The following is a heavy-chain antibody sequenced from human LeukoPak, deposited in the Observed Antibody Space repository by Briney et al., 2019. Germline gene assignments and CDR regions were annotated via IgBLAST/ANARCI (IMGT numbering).Heavy chain of an antibody. D-gene: IGHD6-19*01. V-gene: IGHV4-4*07. CDR1: GGSISSYY. CDR2: IYTSGST. Sequence: SETLSLTCTVSGGSISSYYWSWIRQPAGKGLEWTGRIYTSGSTNYNPSLKSRLTMSVDTSKNQFSLKLSSVTAADTAVYYCASSPLSVAGDTFDYWGQGSLVTVSS. J-gene: IGHJ4*02. CDR3: ASSPLSVAGDTFDY.